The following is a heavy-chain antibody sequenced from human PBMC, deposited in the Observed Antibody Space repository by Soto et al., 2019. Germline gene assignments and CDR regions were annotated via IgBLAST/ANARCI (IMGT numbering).Heavy chain of an antibody. CDR1: GFSLTTHPMG. J-gene: IGHJ4*02. D-gene: IGHD1-1*01. V-gene: IGHV2-5*02. Sequence: QITLKESGPTLVEPTETLTLTCSFSGFSLTTHPMGVGWIRQPPGRALEWLAVIYWDDDKRYNPSLRSRLTITQDTSKRPVVRTMTYMETADTATYYCAHRLGGFTWNDGYLDYWGQGTLVTVSS. CDR2: IYWDDDK. CDR3: AHRLGGFTWNDGYLDY.